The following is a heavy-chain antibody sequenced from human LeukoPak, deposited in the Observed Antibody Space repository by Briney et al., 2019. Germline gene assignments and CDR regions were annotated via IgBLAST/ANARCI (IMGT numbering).Heavy chain of an antibody. Sequence: GASVKVSCKASGYTFLSHGFSWVRQAPGQGLEWMGWTSANNRNTNYAQRLQGRVTMTTDTSTNTAYMELRTLRSDDTAEYYCARSQAVVSSSLYYYYMDVWGKGTTIIVSS. J-gene: IGHJ6*03. CDR1: GYTFLSHG. CDR2: TSANNRNT. V-gene: IGHV1-18*01. CDR3: ARSQAVVSSSLYYYYMDV. D-gene: IGHD2-2*01.